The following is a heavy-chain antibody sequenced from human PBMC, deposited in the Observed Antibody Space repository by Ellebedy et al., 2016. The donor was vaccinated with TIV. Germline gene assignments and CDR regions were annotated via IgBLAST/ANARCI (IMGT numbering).Heavy chain of an antibody. V-gene: IGHV1-24*01. J-gene: IGHJ6*02. CDR3: ASWVSSGWYKDYYGMDV. CDR2: FDPEDGET. CDR1: GYTLTELS. Sequence: AASVKVSCKVSGYTLTELSMHWVRQAPGKGLEWMGGFDPEDGETIYAQKFQGRVTMTEDTSTDTAYMELSSLRSEDTAVYYCASWVSSGWYKDYYGMDVWGQGTTVTVSS. D-gene: IGHD6-19*01.